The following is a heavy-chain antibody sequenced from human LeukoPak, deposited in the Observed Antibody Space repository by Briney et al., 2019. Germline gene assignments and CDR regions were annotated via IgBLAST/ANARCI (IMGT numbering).Heavy chain of an antibody. J-gene: IGHJ3*02. CDR2: ISGSGGST. CDR3: AKDPLVGVVVANDAFDI. D-gene: IGHD3-22*01. CDR1: GFTFSSYA. V-gene: IGHV3-23*01. Sequence: GGSLRLSCAASGFTFSSYAMSWVRQAPGKGLEWVSAISGSGGSTYYADSVKGRFTISRDNSKNALYLQMNSLRAEDTAVYYCAKDPLVGVVVANDAFDIWGQGTMVTVSS.